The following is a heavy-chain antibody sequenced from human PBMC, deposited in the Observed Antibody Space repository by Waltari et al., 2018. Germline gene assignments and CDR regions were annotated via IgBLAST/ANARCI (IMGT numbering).Heavy chain of an antibody. CDR2: ISWDGGST. J-gene: IGHJ2*01. CDR3: AKDNQYFDL. V-gene: IGHV3-43*01. CDR1: GFTFDDYT. Sequence: EVQLVESGGVVVQPGGSLSISCAASGFTFDDYTMHWVRQAPGKGLEWVSLISWDGGSTYYADSVKGRFTISRDNSKNSLYLQMNSLRTEDTALYYCAKDNQYFDLWGRGTLVTVSS.